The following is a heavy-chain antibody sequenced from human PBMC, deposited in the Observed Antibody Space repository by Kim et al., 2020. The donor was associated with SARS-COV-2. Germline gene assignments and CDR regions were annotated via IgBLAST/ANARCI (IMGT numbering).Heavy chain of an antibody. V-gene: IGHV1-18*01. CDR1: GYTFSSYG. CDR2: IRAYNGDT. J-gene: IGHJ2*01. D-gene: IGHD3-22*01. Sequence: ASVKVSCKASGYTFSSYGISWVRQAPGQGLEWMGWIRAYNGDTNYAQKFQGRVTMTTDTSTSTAYMELRSLRSDDTAVYYCARLVTSTMIQYWYFDLWGRGTLVTVSS. CDR3: ARLVTSTMIQYWYFDL.